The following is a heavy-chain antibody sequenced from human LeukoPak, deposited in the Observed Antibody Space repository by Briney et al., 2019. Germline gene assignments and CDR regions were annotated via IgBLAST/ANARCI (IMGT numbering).Heavy chain of an antibody. Sequence: ASVKVSCKASGYTFTSYDINWVRQATGQGLEWMGWMNPNSGNTGYAQKFQGRVTMTRNTSISTAYMELSSLRSEDTAVYYCARSEGYYYGSGSYIDYWGQGTLVTVSS. J-gene: IGHJ4*02. CDR3: ARSEGYYYGSGSYIDY. D-gene: IGHD3-10*01. V-gene: IGHV1-8*01. CDR1: GYTFTSYD. CDR2: MNPNSGNT.